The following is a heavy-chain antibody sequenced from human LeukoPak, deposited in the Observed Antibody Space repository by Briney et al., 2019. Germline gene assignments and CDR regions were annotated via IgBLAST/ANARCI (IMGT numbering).Heavy chain of an antibody. Sequence: ASVKVSFKASGYTFTGYYMHWVRQAPGQGLEWMGWINPNSGGTNYAQKFQGRVTMTRDTSISTAYMELSRLRSDDTAVYYCARTTGAITMVRGVIITRGNWFDPWGQGTLVTVSS. CDR3: ARTTGAITMVRGVIITRGNWFDP. CDR1: GYTFTGYY. V-gene: IGHV1-2*02. J-gene: IGHJ5*02. CDR2: INPNSGGT. D-gene: IGHD3-10*01.